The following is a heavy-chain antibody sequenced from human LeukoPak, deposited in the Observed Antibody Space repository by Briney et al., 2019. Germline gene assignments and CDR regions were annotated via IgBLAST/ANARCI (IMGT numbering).Heavy chain of an antibody. CDR2: ISYDGSNK. CDR3: AKQTGP. CDR1: GFTFSSYA. Sequence: GGSLRLSCVASGFTFSSYAMHWVRQAPGKGLEGVEVISYDGSNKYYADSVKGRFTISRDNSKNTLYLQMNSLRAEDTAVYYCAKQTGPWGQGTLATVSS. J-gene: IGHJ5*02. V-gene: IGHV3-30*18.